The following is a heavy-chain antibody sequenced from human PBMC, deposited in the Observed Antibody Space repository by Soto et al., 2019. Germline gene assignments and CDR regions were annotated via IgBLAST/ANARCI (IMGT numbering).Heavy chain of an antibody. V-gene: IGHV1-18*01. Sequence: GPEVKEPGASVKVSCKASAYPFSSRGIYWVRQAPGQGLEWMGWISPRNGDTHYAQSFQDRVTLTTDTSTSTAYMDLRSLRSDDTAVYFCVREAGDYDWYFDLWGRGTPVTVSS. CDR1: AYPFSSRG. CDR2: ISPRNGDT. J-gene: IGHJ2*01. CDR3: VREAGDYDWYFDL. D-gene: IGHD4-17*01.